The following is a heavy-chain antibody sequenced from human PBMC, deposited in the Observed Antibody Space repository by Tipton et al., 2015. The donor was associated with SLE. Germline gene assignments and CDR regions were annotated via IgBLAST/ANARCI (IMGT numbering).Heavy chain of an antibody. J-gene: IGHJ2*01. CDR1: GFTFISYD. D-gene: IGHD4-17*01. Sequence: SLRLSCAASGFTFISYDMHWVRQTTGKGLEWVSTIGTAGDTYYSGSVKGRFTISRENAKNSLYLQMNSLRAGDTAVYYCARDGAVTTGRYFDLWGRGTLVTVSS. CDR2: IGTAGDT. CDR3: ARDGAVTTGRYFDL. V-gene: IGHV3-13*01.